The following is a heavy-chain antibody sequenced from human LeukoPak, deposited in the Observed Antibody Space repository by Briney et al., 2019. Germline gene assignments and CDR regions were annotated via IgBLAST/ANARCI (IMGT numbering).Heavy chain of an antibody. CDR1: GYTFSSHS. J-gene: IGHJ4*02. Sequence: ASVTVSCKSSGYTFSSHSMNWVRQAPGQGLEWLGSISPYNGNTKYAQKIQGRATMTTDTSTSTAYLELRSLRSDDTAVYYCARGEYDLLGDYWGQGTLVTVSS. CDR3: ARGEYDLLGDY. CDR2: ISPYNGNT. D-gene: IGHD3-10*01. V-gene: IGHV1-18*01.